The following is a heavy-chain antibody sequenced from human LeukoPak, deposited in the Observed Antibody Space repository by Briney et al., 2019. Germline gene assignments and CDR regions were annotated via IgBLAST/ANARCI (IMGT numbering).Heavy chain of an antibody. D-gene: IGHD6-19*01. CDR2: ISGSGGST. CDR3: AKTSTGYSSGWYTKWFDP. J-gene: IGHJ5*02. Sequence: GGSLRLSCAASGFTFSSYGMSWVRQAPGKGLEWVSAISGSGGSTYYADSVKGRFTISRDNSKNTLYLQMNSLRAEDTAVYYCAKTSTGYSSGWYTKWFDPWGQGTLVTVSS. V-gene: IGHV3-23*01. CDR1: GFTFSSYG.